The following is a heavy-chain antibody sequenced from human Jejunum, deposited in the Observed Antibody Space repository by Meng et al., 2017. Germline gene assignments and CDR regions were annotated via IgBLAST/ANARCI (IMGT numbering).Heavy chain of an antibody. CDR1: GYSFTDCY. Sequence: ASVKVSCKASGYSFTDCYIHWVRQAPGQGLEGMGRINPNSGHTNYAQKFQARVTMTRDTSFSTAYVELTSLRSDDTAVYYCARAKSLYYYDSSGYSIENWGQGTLVTVSS. CDR2: INPNSGHT. D-gene: IGHD3-22*01. CDR3: ARAKSLYYYDSSGYSIEN. V-gene: IGHV1-2*06. J-gene: IGHJ4*02.